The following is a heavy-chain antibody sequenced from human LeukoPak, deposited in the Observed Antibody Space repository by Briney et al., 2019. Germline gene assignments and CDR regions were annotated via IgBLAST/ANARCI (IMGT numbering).Heavy chain of an antibody. CDR3: ARGGDDFMVAYRRGLDY. V-gene: IGHV5-51*01. D-gene: IGHD3-3*01. CDR2: IYPGDSDT. J-gene: IGHJ4*02. Sequence: GESLKISCKGSGYSFTSYWIGWVRQMPGKGLEWMGIIYPGDSDTRYSPSFQGQVTISADKSISTAYLQWSSLKAADTAVYYCARGGDDFMVAYRRGLDYWGQGTLVTVSS. CDR1: GYSFTSYW.